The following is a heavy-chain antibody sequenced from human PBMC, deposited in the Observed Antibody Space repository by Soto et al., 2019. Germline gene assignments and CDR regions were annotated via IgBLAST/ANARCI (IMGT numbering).Heavy chain of an antibody. CDR2: IDDSGVGT. D-gene: IGHD3-22*01. J-gene: IGHJ6*02. V-gene: IGHV3-23*01. CDR3: VKGHSSTWSQTGGMDV. CDR1: GFTFSTYA. Sequence: EVQLLESGGGLVQPGGSLRLSCAASGFTFSTYAMTWVRQAPGKGLEWVSGIDDSGVGTYYADSVKGRLTISRDNSKNTLYLQMGSRRAEDTAIYYCVKGHSSTWSQTGGMDVWGQGTTVTVSS.